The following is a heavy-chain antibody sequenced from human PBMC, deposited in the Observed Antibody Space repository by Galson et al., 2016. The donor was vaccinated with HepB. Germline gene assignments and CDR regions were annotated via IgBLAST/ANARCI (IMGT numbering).Heavy chain of an antibody. CDR3: ARHEKLHYPFDP. J-gene: IGHJ5*02. CDR1: GDSFSSPSYH. CDR2: VFYSGTT. D-gene: IGHD3-10*01. Sequence: ETLSLTCSVSGDSFSSPSYHWGWTRQPPGKGLEWIGNVFYSGTTYYNPSLKGRVTISVDTSKNQFYLQLASVSAADTAIYYCARHEKLHYPFDPWGQGTLVIVSS. V-gene: IGHV4-39*01.